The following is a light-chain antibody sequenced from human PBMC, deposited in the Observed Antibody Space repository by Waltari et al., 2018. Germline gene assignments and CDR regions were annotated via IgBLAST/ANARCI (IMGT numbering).Light chain of an antibody. CDR2: EVP. Sequence: QSALTQPASVSGSPGQSITISCTGTSSYVGGYNYVSGYQKHPDKAPKPMIYEVPNRPSGVSIRFSGSKSGNTASLTITGLQAEDEADYYCSSYTSSTTRVLFGGGTKLTVL. CDR1: SSYVGGYNY. CDR3: SSYTSSTTRVL. J-gene: IGLJ2*01. V-gene: IGLV2-14*01.